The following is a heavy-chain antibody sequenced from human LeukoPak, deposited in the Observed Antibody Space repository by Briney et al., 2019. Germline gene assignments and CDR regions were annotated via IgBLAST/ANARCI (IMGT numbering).Heavy chain of an antibody. CDR3: ARDLRGSGWYFDY. CDR2: IKQDGSEK. Sequence: GGSLRLSCAASGFTFSSYWMSWVRQAPGKGLEWVAIIKQDGSEKYYVDSVKGRFIISRDNAQNSLYLQMNSLRAEDTAVYYCARDLRGSGWYFDYWGQGTLVTVSA. D-gene: IGHD6-19*01. CDR1: GFTFSSYW. V-gene: IGHV3-7*01. J-gene: IGHJ4*02.